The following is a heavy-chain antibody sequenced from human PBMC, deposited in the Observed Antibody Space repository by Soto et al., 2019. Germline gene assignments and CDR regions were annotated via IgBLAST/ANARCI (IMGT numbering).Heavy chain of an antibody. CDR3: ARGSWELNYYYDYYGMDV. CDR2: ISAYNGNT. D-gene: IGHD1-26*01. J-gene: IGHJ6*02. CDR1: GYTFTSYG. Sequence: GASVKVSCKASGYTFTSYGISWVRQAPGQGLGWMGWISAYNGNTNYAQKLQGRVTMTTDTSTSTAYMELRSLRSDDTAVYYCARGSWELNYYYDYYGMDVWGQRTTVTVSS. V-gene: IGHV1-18*04.